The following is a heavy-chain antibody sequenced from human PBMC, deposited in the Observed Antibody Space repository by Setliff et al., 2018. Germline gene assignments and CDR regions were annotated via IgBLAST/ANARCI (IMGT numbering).Heavy chain of an antibody. Sequence: EASVKVSCKASGYTFARYYMHWVRQAPGQGLDWMAIIDPSSGYTNYAQKFQGRVTMTRDTSTSTVYMELSSLGSEDTAVYYCARAPLESGYNYGQGHYFDYWGQGTLVTVSS. J-gene: IGHJ4*02. CDR3: ARAPLESGYNYGQGHYFDY. CDR2: IDPSSGYT. V-gene: IGHV1-46*01. D-gene: IGHD5-18*01. CDR1: GYTFARYY.